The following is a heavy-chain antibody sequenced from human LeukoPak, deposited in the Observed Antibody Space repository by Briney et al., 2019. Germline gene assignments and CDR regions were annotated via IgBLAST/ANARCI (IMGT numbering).Heavy chain of an antibody. CDR1: GYTFTSFG. CDR3: ARGTTVATRSDY. V-gene: IGHV1-18*01. D-gene: IGHD4-23*01. Sequence: GASVKVSCKASGYTFTSFGITWVRQDPGQGLEWMGWISVYNGNTNYAQKLQGRITMTTDTSTNTAYMELRSLRSDDTAVYYCARGTTVATRSDYWGQGTLVTVSS. CDR2: ISVYNGNT. J-gene: IGHJ4*02.